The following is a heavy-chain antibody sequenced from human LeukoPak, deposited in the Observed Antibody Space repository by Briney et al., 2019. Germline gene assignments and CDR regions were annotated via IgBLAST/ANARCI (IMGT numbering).Heavy chain of an antibody. CDR3: ARTDAYYYYMDV. CDR1: GGSISSGSYY. CDR2: IYTSGST. J-gene: IGHJ6*03. Sequence: SQTLSLTCTVSGGSISSGSYYWSWIRQPAGKGLEWIGRIYTSGSTNYNPSLKSRVTISVDTSKNQSSLKLSSVTAADTAVYYCARTDAYYYYMDVWGKGTTVTVSS. V-gene: IGHV4-61*02.